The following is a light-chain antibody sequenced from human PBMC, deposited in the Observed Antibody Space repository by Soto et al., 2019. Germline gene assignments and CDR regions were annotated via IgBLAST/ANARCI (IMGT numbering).Light chain of an antibody. J-gene: IGKJ2*01. CDR1: HTIATY. V-gene: IGKV1-39*01. CDR2: GAS. Sequence: IQMTQSPSSLSASVGDGVTLTCRASHTIATYLKWYQQKPGQVPEVLIYGASRLHVGVPSRFTGSGYGTDFTLTINNFQPEDFAIYYCQQFYYSPHTFGQGTKLEVK. CDR3: QQFYYSPHT.